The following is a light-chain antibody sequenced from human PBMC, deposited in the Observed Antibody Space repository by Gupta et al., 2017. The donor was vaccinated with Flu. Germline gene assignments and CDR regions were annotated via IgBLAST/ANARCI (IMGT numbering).Light chain of an antibody. V-gene: IGKV3-20*01. Sequence: EIVLSQSPGTLSLSPGERATLSCRPSQSVSSSYLAWYQQKPGKAPRLLIYGASSRATGIPDRFSGSGSGTDFTLTISRREPEDFAVYYCQQDGSSPRTFGQGTKVEIK. J-gene: IGKJ1*01. CDR1: QSVSSSY. CDR2: GAS. CDR3: QQDGSSPRT.